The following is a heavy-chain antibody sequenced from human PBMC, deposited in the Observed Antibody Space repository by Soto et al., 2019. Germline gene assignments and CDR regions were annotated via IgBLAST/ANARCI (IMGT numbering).Heavy chain of an antibody. CDR3: ARDGASY. CDR2: ISYDGTNK. J-gene: IGHJ4*02. CDR1: GFTFSTYA. D-gene: IGHD3-16*01. Sequence: QVQLVESGGGVVQPGRSLRLSCAASGFTFSTYAMHWVRQAPGKGLEWVAVISYDGTNKYYADSVKGRFTISRDNSKNTLYLQMNGLRADDTAVLYCARDGASYWGQGTPVIVSS. V-gene: IGHV3-30-3*01.